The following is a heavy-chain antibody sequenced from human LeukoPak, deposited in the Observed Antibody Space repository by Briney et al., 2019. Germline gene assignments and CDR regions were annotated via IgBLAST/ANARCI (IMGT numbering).Heavy chain of an antibody. J-gene: IGHJ4*02. CDR2: ISGYNGNT. CDR1: GYTFTSYG. D-gene: IGHD3-22*01. Sequence: ASVKVSCKASGYTFTSYGISWVRQAPGQALEWMGWISGYNGNTNYAQKLQGRVTMTTDTSTSTAYVVLRSLRSDDTAVYYCARDFHSSGYYHYFHYWGQGTLVTVSS. V-gene: IGHV1-18*01. CDR3: ARDFHSSGYYHYFHY.